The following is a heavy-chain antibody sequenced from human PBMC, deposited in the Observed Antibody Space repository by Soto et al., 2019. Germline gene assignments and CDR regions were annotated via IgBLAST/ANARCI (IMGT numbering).Heavy chain of an antibody. CDR1: SGSISSYY. D-gene: IGHD3-22*01. J-gene: IGHJ3*02. CDR2: IYYSGST. CDR3: ARDFTNYYDSSGYYYGPGDAFDI. V-gene: IGHV4-59*01. Sequence: PSETLSLTSTVSSGSISSYYWSWIRQPPGKGLEWIGYIYYSGSTNYNPSLKSRVTISVDTSKNQFSLKLSSVTAADTAVYYCARDFTNYYDSSGYYYGPGDAFDIWGQGTMVTVSS.